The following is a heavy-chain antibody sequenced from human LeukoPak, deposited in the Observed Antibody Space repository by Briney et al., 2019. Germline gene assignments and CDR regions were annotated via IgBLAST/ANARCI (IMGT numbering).Heavy chain of an antibody. Sequence: GGSLRLFCAASGFTFNNYAMSWVRQAPGKGLEWVSAISASGGGKNYADSVKGRFIISRDNSKNTLYLQMNSLRAEDTAVYYCAKDPQRYCSGGSCLYFDYWGQGTLVTVSS. V-gene: IGHV3-23*01. CDR1: GFTFNNYA. CDR2: ISASGGGK. J-gene: IGHJ4*02. CDR3: AKDPQRYCSGGSCLYFDY. D-gene: IGHD2-15*01.